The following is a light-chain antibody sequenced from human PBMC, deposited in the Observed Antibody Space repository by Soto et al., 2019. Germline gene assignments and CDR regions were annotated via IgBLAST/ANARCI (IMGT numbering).Light chain of an antibody. V-gene: IGLV1-40*01. CDR1: SSNIGAGYD. CDR3: QSYAV. CDR2: GNS. Sequence: QSVLTQPPSVSGAPGQRVTISCTGSSSNIGAGYDVHWYQQLPGTAPKLLIYGNSNRPSGVPDRFSGSKSGTSASLAITGLQAEDEADYYGQSYAVFGGGTKLTVL. J-gene: IGLJ2*01.